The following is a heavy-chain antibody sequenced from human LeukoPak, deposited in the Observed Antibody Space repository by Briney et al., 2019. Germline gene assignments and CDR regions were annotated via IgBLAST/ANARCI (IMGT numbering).Heavy chain of an antibody. Sequence: SETLSLTCTVSGGSISSYYWSWIRQPPGKGLEWIGYIYYSGSTNYNPSLKSRVTISVDTSRNQFSLKLSSVTAADTAVYYCARTYYDSSGYYPCYGMDVWGQGTTVTVS. CDR1: GGSISSYY. V-gene: IGHV4-59*01. J-gene: IGHJ6*02. CDR3: ARTYYDSSGYYPCYGMDV. CDR2: IYYSGST. D-gene: IGHD3-22*01.